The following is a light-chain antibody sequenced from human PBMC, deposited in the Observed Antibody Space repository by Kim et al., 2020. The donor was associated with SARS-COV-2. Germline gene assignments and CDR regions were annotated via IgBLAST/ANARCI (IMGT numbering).Light chain of an antibody. CDR1: QVIGAD. Sequence: AIQMTQSPSSLSASVGDRVTITCRASQVIGADLNWYQQKSGKAPKLLIYGASSLETGFPSRFDGSGAGTDFTLTISNLQPEDVASYYCLRDSSYPYTFGQGTKREI. CDR2: GAS. V-gene: IGKV1-6*01. J-gene: IGKJ2*01. CDR3: LRDSSYPYT.